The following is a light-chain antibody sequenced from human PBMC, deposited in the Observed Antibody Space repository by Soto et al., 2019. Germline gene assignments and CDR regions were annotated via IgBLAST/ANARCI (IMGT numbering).Light chain of an antibody. J-gene: IGLJ2*01. Sequence: QSALTQPASVSGSPGQSITISCTGTNSDIGGYNYVSWYQQHPGKAPKLMIYDVSDWPSGVSNRFSGSKSGNTASLTISGLQAEDEADYSCSSYTSSSTSVVFGGGTKVTVL. V-gene: IGLV2-14*03. CDR2: DVS. CDR1: NSDIGGYNY. CDR3: SSYTSSSTSVV.